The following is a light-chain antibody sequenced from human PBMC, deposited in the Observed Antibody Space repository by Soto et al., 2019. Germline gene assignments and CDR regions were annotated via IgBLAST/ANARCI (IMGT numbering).Light chain of an antibody. CDR2: SAS. V-gene: IGKV3-15*01. CDR1: QSVLSN. Sequence: EIVMTQSPATLSVSPGERATLSCRASQSVLSNLAWYQQKPGQAPRLLIYSASARATGIPARFSGSGSGTEFTLTISSLQSEDSAVYYCQHYNNWPFTFRQGTNLEIK. CDR3: QHYNNWPFT. J-gene: IGKJ2*01.